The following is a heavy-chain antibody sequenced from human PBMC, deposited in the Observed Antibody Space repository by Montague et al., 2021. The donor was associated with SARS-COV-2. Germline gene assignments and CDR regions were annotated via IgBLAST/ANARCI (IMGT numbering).Heavy chain of an antibody. D-gene: IGHD5-24*01. CDR2: IYYSGST. J-gene: IGHJ2*01. CDR1: GGSISTYY. Sequence: SETLSLTCTVSGGSISTYYWSWIRQPPGKGLEWIGYIYYSGSTNYSPSLKSRVTISVDTSKNQFSLKLSSVTAADTAVYYCARDGYNAHQNYWYFDLWGRGTLVTGPS. CDR3: ARDGYNAHQNYWYFDL. V-gene: IGHV4-59*12.